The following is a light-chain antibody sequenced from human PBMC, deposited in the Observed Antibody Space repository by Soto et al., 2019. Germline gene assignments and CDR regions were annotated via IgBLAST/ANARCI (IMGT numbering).Light chain of an antibody. V-gene: IGKV3-11*01. CDR2: DAS. CDR3: QQRSNWPRET. CDR1: QSVSSY. Sequence: EIVLTQSPATLSLSPGERATLSCRASQSVSSYLAWYQQKPGQAPRLLIYDASNRATGIPARFSGSGSGTAFPLTISSLEHEDFAVYYCQQRSNWPRETFGQGAKLQIK. J-gene: IGKJ2*01.